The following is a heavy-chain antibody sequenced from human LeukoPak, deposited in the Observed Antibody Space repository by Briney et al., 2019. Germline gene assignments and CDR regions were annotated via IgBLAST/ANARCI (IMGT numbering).Heavy chain of an antibody. CDR2: ISHSESA. V-gene: IGHV4-30-2*01. J-gene: IGHJ3*02. CDR1: GGSISSGANY. D-gene: IGHD5-24*01. Sequence: PSETLSLTCTVSGGSISSGANYWSWIRQPPGRGLEGIGNISHSESAYYSPSLESRITISVDRSKNQFSLKLKSVTAADTAIYYCARDGGATSNPSHDTFAIWGQGTMVAVSS. CDR3: ARDGGATSNPSHDTFAI.